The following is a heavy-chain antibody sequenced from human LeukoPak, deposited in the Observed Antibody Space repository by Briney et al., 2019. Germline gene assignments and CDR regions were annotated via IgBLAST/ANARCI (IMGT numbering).Heavy chain of an antibody. Sequence: SETLPLTCTVSGGSISSSYWSWIRQPPGKGLEWMGYIYYCGSTNYNPYLKSRVTRSVDTSKNQFSLKLSSVTAADTAVYYCARTRYYYNSRSYGAPYYLDYWGQGTLVTVSS. CDR1: GGSISSSY. J-gene: IGHJ4*02. CDR2: IYYCGST. CDR3: ARTRYYYNSRSYGAPYYLDY. D-gene: IGHD3-10*01. V-gene: IGHV4-59*08.